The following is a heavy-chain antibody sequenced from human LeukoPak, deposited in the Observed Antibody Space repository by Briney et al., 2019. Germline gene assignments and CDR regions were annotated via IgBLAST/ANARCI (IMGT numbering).Heavy chain of an antibody. CDR3: ARLDRTVAGTWGFDY. D-gene: IGHD6-19*01. CDR2: IYYSGST. Sequence: SSETLSLTCTVSGGSISSSSYYWGWIRQPPGKGLEWIGSIYYSGSTYYNPSLKSRVTISVDTSKNQFSLKLSSVTAADTAVYYCARLDRTVAGTWGFDYWGQGTLVTVSS. J-gene: IGHJ4*02. CDR1: GGSISSSSYY. V-gene: IGHV4-39*01.